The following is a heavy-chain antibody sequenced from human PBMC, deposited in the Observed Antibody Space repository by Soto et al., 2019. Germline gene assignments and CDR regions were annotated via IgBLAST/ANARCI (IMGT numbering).Heavy chain of an antibody. V-gene: IGHV3-53*01. D-gene: IGHD3-22*01. J-gene: IGHJ4*02. CDR3: ARLDSSGYDYYFDY. CDR2: IYSGGST. Sequence: PGGSLRLSCAASGFTVSSNYMSWVRQAPGKGLEWVSVIYSGGSTYYADSVKGRFTISRDNSKNTLYLQMNSLRAEDTAVYYCARLDSSGYDYYFDYWGQGTLVTVSS. CDR1: GFTVSSNY.